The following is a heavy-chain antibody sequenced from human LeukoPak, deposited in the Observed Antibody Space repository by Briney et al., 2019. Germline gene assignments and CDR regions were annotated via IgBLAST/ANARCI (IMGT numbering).Heavy chain of an antibody. J-gene: IGHJ6*03. CDR3: ARAQYGSGSFYYYYYYYMDV. D-gene: IGHD3-10*01. Sequence: SVKVSCKASGGTFSSYAISWVRQAPGQGLEWMGGIIPIFGTANYAQKFQGRVTITADESTSTAYMELSSLRSEDTAVYYCARAQYGSGSFYYYYYYYMDVWGKGTTVTVSS. V-gene: IGHV1-69*13. CDR2: IIPIFGTA. CDR1: GGTFSSYA.